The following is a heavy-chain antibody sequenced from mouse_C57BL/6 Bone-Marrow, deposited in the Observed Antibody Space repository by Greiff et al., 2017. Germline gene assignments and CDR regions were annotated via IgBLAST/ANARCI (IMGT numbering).Heavy chain of an antibody. J-gene: IGHJ1*03. CDR1: GFTFSDYG. CDR2: ISNLAYSI. CDR3: ARHFPHWYFDV. V-gene: IGHV5-15*01. Sequence: EVQLQESGGGLVQPGGSLKLSCAASGFTFSDYGMTWVRQAPRKGPEWVAFISNLAYSIYYADTVTGRFTISRENAKNTLYLEMSSLRSEDTAMYYCARHFPHWYFDVWGTGTTVTVSS.